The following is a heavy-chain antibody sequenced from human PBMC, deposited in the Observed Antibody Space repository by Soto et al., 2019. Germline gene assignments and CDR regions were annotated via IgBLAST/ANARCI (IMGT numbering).Heavy chain of an antibody. CDR1: GYTFISYG. D-gene: IGHD2-2*01. CDR2: ISAYNGNT. CDR3: ARVEADMSGHWFDP. Sequence: AASVKVSCKASGYTFISYGISWVRQAPGQGLEWMGWISAYNGNTNYAQKLQGRVTMTTDTSTSTAYMELGSLRSDDTAVYYCARVEADMSGHWFDPWGQGTLVTVSS. V-gene: IGHV1-18*01. J-gene: IGHJ5*02.